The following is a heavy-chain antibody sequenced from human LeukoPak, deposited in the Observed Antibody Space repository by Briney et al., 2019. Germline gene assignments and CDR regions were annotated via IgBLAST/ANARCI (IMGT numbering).Heavy chain of an antibody. CDR2: MNPNSGNT. CDR1: GYTFTSYD. Sequence: ASVKVSCKASGYTFTSYDINWVRQATGQGFEWMGWMNPNSGNTGYAQKFQGRVTMTRNTSISTAYMELSSLRSEDTAVYYCASRVRGVMKRGFDYWGQGTLVTVSS. V-gene: IGHV1-8*01. CDR3: ASRVRGVMKRGFDY. D-gene: IGHD3-10*01. J-gene: IGHJ4*02.